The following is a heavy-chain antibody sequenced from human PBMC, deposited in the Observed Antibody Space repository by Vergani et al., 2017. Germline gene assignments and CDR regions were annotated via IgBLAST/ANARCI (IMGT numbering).Heavy chain of an antibody. CDR3: ARHRKQLWAYYFDY. Sequence: QVQLQQWGAGLLKPSETLSLTCAVYGGSFSGYYWSWIRQPPGKGLEWIGEINHSGSTNYNPSLKSRVTISVDTSKNQFSLKLSSVTAADTAVYYCARHRKQLWAYYFDYWGQGTLVTVYS. D-gene: IGHD5-18*01. J-gene: IGHJ4*02. V-gene: IGHV4-34*01. CDR1: GGSFSGYY. CDR2: INHSGST.